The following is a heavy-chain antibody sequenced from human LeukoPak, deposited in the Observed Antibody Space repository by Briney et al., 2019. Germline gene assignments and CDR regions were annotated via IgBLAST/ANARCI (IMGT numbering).Heavy chain of an antibody. Sequence: GSLRLSCAASGFTVSSNYMSWVRQPPGKGLEWIGEINHSGSTNYNPSLKSRVTISVDTSKNQFSLKLSSVTAADTAVYYCARHRNYYGSGSYYRISWFDPWGQGTLVTVSS. CDR1: GFTVSSNY. CDR2: INHSGST. CDR3: ARHRNYYGSGSYYRISWFDP. D-gene: IGHD3-10*01. J-gene: IGHJ5*02. V-gene: IGHV4-34*01.